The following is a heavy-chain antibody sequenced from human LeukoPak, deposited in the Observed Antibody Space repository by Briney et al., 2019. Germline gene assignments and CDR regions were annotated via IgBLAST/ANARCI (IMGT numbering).Heavy chain of an antibody. J-gene: IGHJ5*02. Sequence: PSETLSLTCTVSGGSISSGGYYWSWIRQPPGKGLEWIGYIYHSGSTYYNPSLKSRVTISVDRSKNQFSLKLSSVTAADTAVYYCARHFYTGYYYGSGSWFDPWGQGTLVTVSS. V-gene: IGHV4-30-2*01. CDR3: ARHFYTGYYYGSGSWFDP. D-gene: IGHD3-10*01. CDR2: IYHSGST. CDR1: GGSISSGGYY.